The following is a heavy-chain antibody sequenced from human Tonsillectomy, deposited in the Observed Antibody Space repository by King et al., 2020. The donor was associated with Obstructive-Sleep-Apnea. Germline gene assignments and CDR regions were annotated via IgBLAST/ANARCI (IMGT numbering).Heavy chain of an antibody. CDR1: GGSISSYY. Sequence: QLQESGPGLVKPSETLSLTCTVSGGSISSYYWSWIRQPPGKGLEWIGYIYYIGSTNYNPSLKSRVTISVDTSKNQFSLKLSSVTAADTAVYYWARADWSGWYVDWGQGTLVTVSS. D-gene: IGHD6-19*01. V-gene: IGHV4-59*01. CDR3: ARADWSGWYVD. J-gene: IGHJ4*02. CDR2: IYYIGST.